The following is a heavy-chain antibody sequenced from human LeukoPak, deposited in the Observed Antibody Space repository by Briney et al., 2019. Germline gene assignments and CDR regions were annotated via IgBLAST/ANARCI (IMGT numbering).Heavy chain of an antibody. CDR2: IYYSGST. CDR3: ARHGNWDPLDY. V-gene: IGHV4-39*01. CDR1: GDSINSSDYY. D-gene: IGHD7-27*01. Sequence: KPSETLSLTCTVSGDSINSSDYYWAWIRQPPGEGLEWIGTIYYSGSTYYKSSLKSRLTISVDSSKNQFSLKMISVTAADTGVYYCARHGNWDPLDYWGQGALVTVSS. J-gene: IGHJ4*02.